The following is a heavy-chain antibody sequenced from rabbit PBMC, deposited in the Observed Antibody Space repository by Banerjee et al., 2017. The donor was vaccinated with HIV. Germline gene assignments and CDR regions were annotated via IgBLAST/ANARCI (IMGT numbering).Heavy chain of an antibody. J-gene: IGHJ4*01. CDR3: ARDYGGGNYGFSL. CDR1: GFSFSSSYY. CDR2: IYAGSSGST. V-gene: IGHV1S40*01. Sequence: QSLEESGGDLVKPGASLTLTCTASGFSFSSSYYMCWVRQAPGKGLEWIACIYAGSSGSTYYASWAKGRFTISKTSSTTVTLQLNSLTAADTATYFCARDYGGGNYGFSLWGPGTLVTVS. D-gene: IGHD8-1*01.